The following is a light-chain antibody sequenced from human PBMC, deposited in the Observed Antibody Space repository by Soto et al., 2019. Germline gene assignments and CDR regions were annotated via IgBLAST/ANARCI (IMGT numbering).Light chain of an antibody. CDR2: AAS. CDR1: QTIANY. J-gene: IGKJ1*01. Sequence: DIQMTQAPSSLPASVGDRVTITCRASQTIANYLNWYQQRPGKAPNLLISAASTLQSGVPSRFSGSASGTDFTLTITSLQPEDFATYYCQQSYNTPRTFGQGTKVEIK. V-gene: IGKV1-39*01. CDR3: QQSYNTPRT.